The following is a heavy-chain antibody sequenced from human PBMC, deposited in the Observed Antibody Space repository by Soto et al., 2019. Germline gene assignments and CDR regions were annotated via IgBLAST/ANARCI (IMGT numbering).Heavy chain of an antibody. CDR3: ARPHYDSNTFYYFFDY. J-gene: IGHJ4*01. CDR1: GGSFSGYF. D-gene: IGHD3-22*01. V-gene: IGHV4-34*12. CDR2: IFHGGST. Sequence: PSETLSLTCAVYGGSFSGYFWSWIRQPPGKGLEWIGEIFHGGSTNYSPSLKSRVTISVDTSKNQFSLELSSVTAADTAVYYCARPHYDSNTFYYFFDYWGHGTLVTVSS.